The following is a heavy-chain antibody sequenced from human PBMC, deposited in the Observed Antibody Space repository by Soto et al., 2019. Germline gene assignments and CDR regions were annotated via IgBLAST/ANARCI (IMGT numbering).Heavy chain of an antibody. Sequence: QVPLVQSGAEVKKPGASVKVSCRVSGDTLSELSIHWVRQAPGKGLEWMGGFEPEDGETIYSEKFQDRVTMTDDTSTDTAYVVSSSLRSEDTAVYYCAALETSTIRGYWYFDLWGRGTLVTVSS. V-gene: IGHV1-24*01. D-gene: IGHD3-10*01. CDR3: AALETSTIRGYWYFDL. CDR2: FEPEDGET. CDR1: GDTLSELS. J-gene: IGHJ2*01.